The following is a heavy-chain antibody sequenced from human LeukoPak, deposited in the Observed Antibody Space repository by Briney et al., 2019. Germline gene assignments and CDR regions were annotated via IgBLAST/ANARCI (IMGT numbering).Heavy chain of an antibody. CDR3: ARINGGI. J-gene: IGHJ4*02. CDR2: IYHSGST. CDR1: GGSISSHY. V-gene: IGHV4-59*11. Sequence: SETLSLTCTVSGGSISSHYWSWIRQPPGKGLEWIGYIYHSGSTYYNPSLKSRVTISVDRSKNQFSLKLSSVTAADTAVYYCARINGGIWGQGTLVTVSS. D-gene: IGHD3-3*02.